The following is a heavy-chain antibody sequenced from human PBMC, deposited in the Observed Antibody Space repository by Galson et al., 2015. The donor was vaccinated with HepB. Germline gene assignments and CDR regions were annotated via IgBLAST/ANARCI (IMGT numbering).Heavy chain of an antibody. D-gene: IGHD5-24*01. Sequence: SLRLSCAASGFTFSSHWMNWVRQAPGKGLEWVALIRGDGTEKHYVDSVKGRFTTSRDNAKNSLYLQMKSLRAEDTAVYYCVRGAGWLLDSWGQGTLVTVSS. CDR2: IRGDGTEK. CDR3: VRGAGWLLDS. J-gene: IGHJ4*02. V-gene: IGHV3-7*01. CDR1: GFTFSSHW.